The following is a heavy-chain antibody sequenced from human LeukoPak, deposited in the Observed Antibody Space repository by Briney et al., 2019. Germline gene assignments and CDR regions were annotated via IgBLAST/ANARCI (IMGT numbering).Heavy chain of an antibody. CDR2: ITYDGYYK. J-gene: IGHJ4*02. V-gene: IGHV3-30*03. Sequence: GGSLRLSCAASGFTFTSYGMHWVRQAPGKGLEWEALITYDGYYKYYSDSVKGRFTISSDTSKNTMYLQMNSLRAEDTAVYYCARDLSPVVRASPMGYWGQGTLVTVSS. D-gene: IGHD3-10*01. CDR1: GFTFTSYG. CDR3: ARDLSPVVRASPMGY.